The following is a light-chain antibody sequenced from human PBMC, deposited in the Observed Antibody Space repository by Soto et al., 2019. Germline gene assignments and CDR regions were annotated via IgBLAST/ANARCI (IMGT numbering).Light chain of an antibody. CDR2: DAS. CDR3: QQYNHWPLST. CDR1: QSVSRN. V-gene: IGKV3-15*01. J-gene: IGKJ2*01. Sequence: EVVMTQSPATLSVSPGERATLSCRASQSVSRNLAWYQQRPCRAPRLLIYDASTRATNIPTRFSGSGSWTEFTLTISSLQSEDFAVYYCQQYNHWPLSTFGQGTKLEIK.